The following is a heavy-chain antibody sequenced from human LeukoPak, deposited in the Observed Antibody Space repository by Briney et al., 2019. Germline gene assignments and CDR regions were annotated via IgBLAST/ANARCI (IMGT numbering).Heavy chain of an antibody. V-gene: IGHV3-64*01. CDR2: ISSNGRST. J-gene: IGHJ6*03. CDR1: GFTFSSYA. Sequence: GGSLRLSCAASGFTFSSYAMHWVRQAPGKGLEYVSAISSNGRSTYYANSVKGRFTISRDNSKNTLYLQMGSLRAEDMAVYYCARGPHGYYYGSGSSAWYYYMDVWGKGTTVTVSS. D-gene: IGHD3-10*01. CDR3: ARGPHGYYYGSGSSAWYYYMDV.